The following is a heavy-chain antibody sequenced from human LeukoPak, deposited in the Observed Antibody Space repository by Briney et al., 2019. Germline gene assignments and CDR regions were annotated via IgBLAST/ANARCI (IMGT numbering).Heavy chain of an antibody. Sequence: PGGSLRLSCAASGFTFGTYAMSWVRQAPGKGLEWVSSISSSGVNTYYADLVKGRFTISRDNSKNTLYLHMSSLRAEDTAVYYCAKRDRPCSGDCSAPYYFDYWGQGTLVTVSS. CDR2: ISSSGVNT. CDR1: GFTFGTYA. V-gene: IGHV3-23*01. CDR3: AKRDRPCSGDCSAPYYFDY. D-gene: IGHD2-21*02. J-gene: IGHJ4*02.